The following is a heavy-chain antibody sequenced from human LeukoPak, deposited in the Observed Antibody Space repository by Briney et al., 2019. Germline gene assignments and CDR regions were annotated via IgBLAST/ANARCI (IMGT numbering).Heavy chain of an antibody. CDR1: GFTFRRYA. CDR3: AKTTSVYGSGDDYSDATNWFDP. D-gene: IGHD3-10*01. V-gene: IGHV3-23*01. J-gene: IGHJ5*02. CDR2: ISGSDNNT. Sequence: GGSLRLSCAASGFTFRRYAMNWVRQAPGKGLEWISAISGSDNNTYYADSVKGRFTISRDNSKNTLYLQMNSLRAEDTAMYYCAKTTSVYGSGDDYSDATNWFDPWGQGTLVTVSS.